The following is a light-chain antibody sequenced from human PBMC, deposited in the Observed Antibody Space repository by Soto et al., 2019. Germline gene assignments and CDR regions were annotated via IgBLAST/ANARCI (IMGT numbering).Light chain of an antibody. J-gene: IGLJ1*01. CDR2: EVN. V-gene: IGLV2-14*01. CDR1: SSDVGAYTS. Sequence: QSVLTQPASVSGSPGQSITISCTGTSSDVGAYTSVSWYQHHPGKAPKVMIYEVNKRPSGISNRFSGSKSVNTASLTISGLQPEDEAHYYCSSYTSDNRDYGFGTGTKVTVL. CDR3: SSYTSDNRDYG.